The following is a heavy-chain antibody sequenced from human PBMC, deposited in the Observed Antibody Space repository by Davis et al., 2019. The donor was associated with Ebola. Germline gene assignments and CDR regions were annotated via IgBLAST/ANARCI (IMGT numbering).Heavy chain of an antibody. CDR3: AVYSSSPVI. CDR1: GYTFTYRY. CDR2: ISAYNGNT. J-gene: IGHJ3*02. V-gene: IGHV1-18*04. D-gene: IGHD6-6*01. Sequence: AASVKVSCKASGYTFTYRYLHWVRQAPGQALEWMGWISAYNGNTNYAQKLQGRVTMTTDTSTSTAYMELRSLRSDDTAVYYCAVYSSSPVIWGQGTMVTVSS.